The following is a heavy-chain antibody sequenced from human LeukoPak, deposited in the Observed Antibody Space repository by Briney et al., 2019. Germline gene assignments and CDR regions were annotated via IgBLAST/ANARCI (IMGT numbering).Heavy chain of an antibody. CDR3: ARVYDYVWGSYRYTGEFRFDP. CDR2: ISPSGGST. D-gene: IGHD3-16*02. V-gene: IGHV1-46*01. J-gene: IGHJ5*02. CDR1: GYTFTGYW. Sequence: VASVKVSCKAFGYTFTGYWMHWVRQAPGQGPEWMGVISPSGGSTIYAQKFKGRVTLTRDMSTSTDYLELSSLRSEDTAVYYCARVYDYVWGSYRYTGEFRFDPWGQGTLVTVSS.